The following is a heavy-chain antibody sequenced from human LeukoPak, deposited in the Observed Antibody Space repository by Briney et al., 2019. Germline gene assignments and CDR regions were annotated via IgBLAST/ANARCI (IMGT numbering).Heavy chain of an antibody. J-gene: IGHJ4*02. Sequence: ASVTVSCKASGYTFTSYGISWVRQAPGQGLEWMGWISAYNGNTNYAQKLQGRVTMTTDTSTSTAYMELRSLRSDDTAVYYCARSVYYYDSSGYYFPDYWGQGTLVTVSS. CDR3: ARSVYYYDSSGYYFPDY. V-gene: IGHV1-18*01. CDR1: GYTFTSYG. CDR2: ISAYNGNT. D-gene: IGHD3-22*01.